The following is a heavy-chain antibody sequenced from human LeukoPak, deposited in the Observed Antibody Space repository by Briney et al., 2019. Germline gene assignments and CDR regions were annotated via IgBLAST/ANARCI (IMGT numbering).Heavy chain of an antibody. V-gene: IGHV4-30-2*01. CDR3: ATSSVMSGSLDY. CDR1: GGSISSGGYS. D-gene: IGHD2-15*01. CDR2: IYHSGGT. J-gene: IGHJ4*02. Sequence: PSETLSLTCAVSGGSISSGGYSWSWIRQPPGKGLEWIGYIYHSGGTYYNPSLKSRVTISVDRPKNQFSLKLSSVTAADTAVYYCATSSVMSGSLDYWGQGTLVTVSS.